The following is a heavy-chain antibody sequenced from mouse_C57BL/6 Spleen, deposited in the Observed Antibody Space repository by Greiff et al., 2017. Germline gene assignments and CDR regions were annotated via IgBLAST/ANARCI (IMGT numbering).Heavy chain of an antibody. CDR2: IYPGDGDT. CDR3: ARGTTVVAKSYFDY. V-gene: IGHV1-82*01. Sequence: VQLQQSGPELVKPGASVKISCKASGYAFSSSWMNWVKQRPGKGLEWIGRIYPGDGDTNYNGKFKGKATLTADKSSSTAYMQRSSLTSEDSAVYFCARGTTVVAKSYFDYWGQGTTLTVSS. CDR1: GYAFSSSW. D-gene: IGHD1-1*01. J-gene: IGHJ2*01.